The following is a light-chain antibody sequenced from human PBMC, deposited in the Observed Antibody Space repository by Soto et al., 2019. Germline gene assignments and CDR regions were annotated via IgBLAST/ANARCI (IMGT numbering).Light chain of an antibody. CDR2: DDS. V-gene: IGLV3-21*02. CDR3: QVWDGSSDHPVV. J-gene: IGLJ2*01. Sequence: SYELTQPPSVSVAPGQTARITCGGNNIGSKSVHWYQHEPGQAPVLVVHDDSDRPSEIPERFSGSNSANTATLTISRVEAGDEADYYCQVWDGSSDHPVVFGGGTKLTVL. CDR1: NIGSKS.